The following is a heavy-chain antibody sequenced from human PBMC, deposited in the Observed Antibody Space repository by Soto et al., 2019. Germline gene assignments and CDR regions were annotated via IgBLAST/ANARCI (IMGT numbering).Heavy chain of an antibody. Sequence: GGSLRLSCTASGFIFGSYGMHWVRQAPGKGLEWVALISYDGSNKYYPDSVKGRFTISRDNPRNMLYLEVNSLSAEDTAMYYCAKEIGRYSGYDSVGMDVWVQGTTVTVSS. V-gene: IGHV3-30*18. J-gene: IGHJ6*02. D-gene: IGHD5-12*01. CDR2: ISYDGSNK. CDR3: AKEIGRYSGYDSVGMDV. CDR1: GFIFGSYG.